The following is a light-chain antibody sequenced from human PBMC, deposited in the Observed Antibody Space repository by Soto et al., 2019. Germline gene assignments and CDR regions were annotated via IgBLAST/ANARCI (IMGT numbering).Light chain of an antibody. J-gene: IGLJ1*01. Sequence: QSVLTQPASVSGSPGQSITISCTGTSSDVGDYNYVSWYQQHPGKAPKLMIYEVSNRPSGVSNRFSGSKSGNTASLTISGLQAEDEADYYCNSYTSSSTLPYVFGTGTKLTVL. CDR1: SSDVGDYNY. CDR2: EVS. CDR3: NSYTSSSTLPYV. V-gene: IGLV2-14*01.